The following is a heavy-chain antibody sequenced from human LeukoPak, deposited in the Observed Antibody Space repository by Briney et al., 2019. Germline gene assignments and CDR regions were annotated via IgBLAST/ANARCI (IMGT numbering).Heavy chain of an antibody. Sequence: PGGSLRLSCAAPGFTFDDYAMHWVRQAPGKGLEWVSLISGDGGSTYSADSVKGRFTISRDNSKNSLYLQMNRHTTEDNALYTFAKDAAFSGWYYLDYWGQGTLVTVSS. CDR1: GFTFDDYA. CDR3: AKDAAFSGWYYLDY. V-gene: IGHV3-43*02. J-gene: IGHJ4*02. CDR2: ISGDGGST. D-gene: IGHD6-19*01.